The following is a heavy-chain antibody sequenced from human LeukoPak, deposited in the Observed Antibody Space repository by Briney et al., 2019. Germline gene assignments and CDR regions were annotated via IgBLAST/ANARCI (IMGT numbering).Heavy chain of an antibody. V-gene: IGHV3-7*01. CDR1: GFTLSTYW. J-gene: IGHJ4*02. CDR3: ARDVRILWRYFDY. CDR2: IKQDGSEK. D-gene: IGHD3-3*01. Sequence: PGGSLRLSCPASGFTLSTYWMGWVGQAPGKGLEWVAYIKQDGSEKYYVDSVKGRFTISRDNAKNSLYLQMNSLRAEDTAVYYCARDVRILWRYFDYWGQGTLVTVSS.